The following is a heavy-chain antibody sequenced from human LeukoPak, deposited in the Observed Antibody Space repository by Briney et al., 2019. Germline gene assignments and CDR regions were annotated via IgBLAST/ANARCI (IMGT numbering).Heavy chain of an antibody. Sequence: SQTLSLTCTVSGGSNSSGDYYWSWIRQPPGKGLEWIGYIYYSGITYYNPSLQSRVTISVDTSMKQFSLQLSSVTAADTAVYYCARDRSGYDHLDYWGQGTLVTVSS. CDR2: IYYSGIT. CDR1: GGSNSSGDYY. J-gene: IGHJ4*02. D-gene: IGHD5-12*01. CDR3: ARDRSGYDHLDY. V-gene: IGHV4-30-4*01.